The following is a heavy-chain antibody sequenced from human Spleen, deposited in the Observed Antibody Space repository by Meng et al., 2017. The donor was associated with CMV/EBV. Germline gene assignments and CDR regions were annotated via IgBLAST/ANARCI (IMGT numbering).Heavy chain of an antibody. V-gene: IGHV3-53*05. CDR3: ARDPMEYCNNGLCSRYFSS. D-gene: IGHD2-8*01. Sequence: FTVSNNYMTWVRQAPGKGLEWVSLIDSGDNSYYADSVKGRFTISRDQSKNTLYLQVNSLRIEDTAVYYCARDPMEYCNNGLCSRYFSSWGQGTLVTVSS. J-gene: IGHJ4*02. CDR1: FTVSNNY. CDR2: IDSGDNS.